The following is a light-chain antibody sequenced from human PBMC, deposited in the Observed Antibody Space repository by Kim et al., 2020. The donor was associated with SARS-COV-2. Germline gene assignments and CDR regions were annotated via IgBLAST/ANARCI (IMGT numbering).Light chain of an antibody. J-gene: IGKJ2*03. Sequence: RATLNGKSSQTVLYNSHNNIHRAWYQQKPGQAPKLLIYWAYIRDSGVSDRFSGSGSETDFTLTISSLQAEDVAVYYCQQYYSTPPSFGQGTKLEI. CDR2: WAY. CDR3: QQYYSTPPS. V-gene: IGKV4-1*01. CDR1: QTVLYNSHNNIH.